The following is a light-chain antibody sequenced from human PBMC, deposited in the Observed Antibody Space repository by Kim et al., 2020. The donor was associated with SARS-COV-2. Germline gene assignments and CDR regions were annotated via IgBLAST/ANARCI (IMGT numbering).Light chain of an antibody. V-gene: IGLV9-49*01. CDR1: SGNSNYK. CDR3: GADHGGGSNFVWV. J-gene: IGLJ3*02. Sequence: QPVLTQPPSASASLGASVTLTCTLSSGNSNYKVGWYQQRPGKGPRFVMRVGTGGIVGSKGDGIPDRFSVLASGLNRYLTIKNIQEEDEGDYHCGADHGGGSNFVWVFGGGTKLTVL. CDR2: VGTGGIVG.